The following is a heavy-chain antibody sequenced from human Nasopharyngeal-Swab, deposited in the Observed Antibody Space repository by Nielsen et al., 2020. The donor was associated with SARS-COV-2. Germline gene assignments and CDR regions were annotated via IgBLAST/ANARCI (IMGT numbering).Heavy chain of an antibody. CDR3: ATNWDYRFDY. CDR2: INRDGSST. V-gene: IGHV3-74*01. J-gene: IGHJ4*02. Sequence: GGSLRLSCAASGFTLSSYWMHWVRQVPGKGLVWVSRINRDGSSTSYADSVKGRFTISRENAKNTLYLEMNSLRVEDTAVYYCATNWDYRFDYWGQGTLVTVSS. D-gene: IGHD1-7*01. CDR1: GFTLSSYW.